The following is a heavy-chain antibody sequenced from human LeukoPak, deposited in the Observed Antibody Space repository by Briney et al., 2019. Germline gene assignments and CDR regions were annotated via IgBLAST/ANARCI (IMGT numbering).Heavy chain of an antibody. CDR1: GDTFTGYY. V-gene: IGHV1-2*02. J-gene: IGHJ3*02. Sequence: ASVKVSCKASGDTFTGYYMHWVRQAPGQGLEWTGWINPKSGATNYAQKFQGRVTMTRDTSINTVYMELSRLRSDDTAVYYCAREMSYVVVVAYSGGAGAFDIWGQGTMVTVSS. CDR3: AREMSYVVVVAYSGGAGAFDI. D-gene: IGHD2-15*01. CDR2: INPKSGAT.